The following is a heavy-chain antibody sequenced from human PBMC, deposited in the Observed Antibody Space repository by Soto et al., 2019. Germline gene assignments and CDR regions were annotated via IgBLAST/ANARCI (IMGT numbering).Heavy chain of an antibody. J-gene: IGHJ3*01. V-gene: IGHV3-74*01. CDR3: ARGNLGGFDL. CDR1: GFTFDYYW. D-gene: IGHD4-4*01. CDR2: IQNDGSRT. Sequence: EVQLVESEGGLVQRGGSLRLSCAASGFTFDYYWMHLVRHAPGQGLVWVAHIQNDGSRTTYADSVKGRFTISRDNAKNTMYLQMNSLGAEETAVYYCARGNLGGFDLWGQGTTVTVSS.